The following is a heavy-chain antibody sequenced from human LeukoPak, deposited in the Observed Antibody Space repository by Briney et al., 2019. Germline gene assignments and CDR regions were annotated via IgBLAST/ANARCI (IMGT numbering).Heavy chain of an antibody. Sequence: GGTLRLSCAASGFTFSSYVMGWVRQAPGKGLEWVSGISGSGGSTYYADSVKGRFTISRDNSKNTLYLQMNTLRVEDTAVYYCAKGGMVRGEYDYWGQGTLVTVSS. V-gene: IGHV3-23*01. CDR3: AKGGMVRGEYDY. D-gene: IGHD3-10*01. CDR2: ISGSGGST. J-gene: IGHJ4*02. CDR1: GFTFSSYV.